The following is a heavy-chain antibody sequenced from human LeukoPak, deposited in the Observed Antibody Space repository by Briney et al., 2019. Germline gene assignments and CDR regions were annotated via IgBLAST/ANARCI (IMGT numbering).Heavy chain of an antibody. Sequence: ASVKVSCKASGYILTDYYMHWVRQAPGQGLEWMGWINPNSGDTNYAQKFQGRVTMTRDTSISTAYMELSRLRSDDTAVYYCARDLREVFLISWQQLVVGVGLDYWGQGTLVTVSS. CDR1: GYILTDYY. D-gene: IGHD6-13*01. J-gene: IGHJ4*02. V-gene: IGHV1-2*02. CDR3: ARDLREVFLISWQQLVVGVGLDY. CDR2: INPNSGDT.